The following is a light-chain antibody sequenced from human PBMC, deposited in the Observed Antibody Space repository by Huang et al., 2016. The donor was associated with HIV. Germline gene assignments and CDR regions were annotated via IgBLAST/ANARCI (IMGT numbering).Light chain of an antibody. CDR1: QSVSNN. J-gene: IGKJ2*01. V-gene: IGKV3-15*01. CDR2: GAS. CDR3: QQYNNWPPMYT. Sequence: IVMTQSPATLSVSPGESATLSCRASQSVSNNLAWYHQKPGQAPRLLIYGASTRATGTPARFSGSGSGTDFTLTISSLQSEDFAVYSCQQYNNWPPMYTFAQGTKLEIK.